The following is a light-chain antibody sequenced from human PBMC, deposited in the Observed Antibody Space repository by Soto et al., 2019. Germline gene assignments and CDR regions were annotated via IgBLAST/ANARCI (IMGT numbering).Light chain of an antibody. CDR2: SNN. V-gene: IGLV1-44*01. CDR1: SSNLGSNN. Sequence: QSVLTQPPSASGTPGQRVTISCSGSSSNLGSNNVNWYQQLPGTAPKLLMFSNNQRPSGVPDRFSGSRSGTSASLAISGLQSEDEADYYCAAWDDSLNGAVFGGGTKLTVL. J-gene: IGLJ2*01. CDR3: AAWDDSLNGAV.